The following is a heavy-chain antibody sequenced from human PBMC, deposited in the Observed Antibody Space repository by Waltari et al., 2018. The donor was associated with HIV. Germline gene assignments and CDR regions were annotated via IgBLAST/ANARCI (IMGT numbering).Heavy chain of an antibody. Sequence: EVQLVESGGGLVQPGGSLRLSCAASGFTFSSYWMHWVRQAPGKGLVGVSRIKSDGTITTYADAVKCRFTISRDNAKNTLFLQMNSLRAEDTAIYYCARDLVVLRYFDWLSTYFDYWGQGTLVTVSS. CDR3: ARDLVVLRYFDWLSTYFDY. V-gene: IGHV3-74*01. D-gene: IGHD3-9*01. CDR1: GFTFSSYW. CDR2: IKSDGTIT. J-gene: IGHJ4*02.